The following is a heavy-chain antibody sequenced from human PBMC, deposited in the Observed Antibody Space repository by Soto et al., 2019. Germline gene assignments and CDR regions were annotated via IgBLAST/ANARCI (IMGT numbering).Heavy chain of an antibody. CDR2: IIPMYDSA. CDR3: ASWRTYSVSNCFDY. CDR1: GGTFKTYT. D-gene: IGHD3-3*01. V-gene: IGHV1-69*06. J-gene: IGHJ4*02. Sequence: QVQLVQSGAELKKPGSSVNVSCAASGGTFKTYTINWVRQAPGQGLEWIGQIIPMYDSANYALRFQGRITISADKYINIGYMGLSSLRSDDTALYFCASWRTYSVSNCFDYWGQGTLVSVYS.